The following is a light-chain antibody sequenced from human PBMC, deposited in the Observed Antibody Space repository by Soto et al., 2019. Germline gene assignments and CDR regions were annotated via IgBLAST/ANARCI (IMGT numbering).Light chain of an antibody. Sequence: EIVLTQSPATLSLSPGERASLSCRASQSISTHLAWYQHKPGQAPRLLIYGASSRATGFPDRFSGSGSGTDFTLTISGLEPEDSAVYYCQQYGSSSEITFGQGTRLEIK. J-gene: IGKJ5*01. CDR1: QSISTH. CDR3: QQYGSSSEIT. V-gene: IGKV3-20*01. CDR2: GAS.